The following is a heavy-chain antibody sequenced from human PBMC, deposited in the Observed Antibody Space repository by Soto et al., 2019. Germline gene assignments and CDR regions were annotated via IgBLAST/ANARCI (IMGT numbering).Heavy chain of an antibody. D-gene: IGHD3-10*01. J-gene: IGHJ6*02. V-gene: IGHV3-21*01. CDR1: GFTFSSYS. CDR3: ARDEAITMALDV. CDR2: ISSSSSYI. Sequence: GGSLRLSCAASGFTFSSYSMNWVRQAPGKGLEWVSSISSSSSYIYYADSVKGRFTISRDNAKNSLYLQMNSLRAEDTAVYYCARDEAITMALDVWGQGTTVTVSS.